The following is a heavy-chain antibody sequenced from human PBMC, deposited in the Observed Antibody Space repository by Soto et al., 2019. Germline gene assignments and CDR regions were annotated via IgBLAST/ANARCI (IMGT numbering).Heavy chain of an antibody. D-gene: IGHD5-18*01. CDR3: ARGLWSFDY. V-gene: IGHV3-33*01. CDR1: GFTFSSYG. CDR2: VWLDGSNK. Sequence: QVQLVESGGGVVQPGRSLRLSCAASGFTFSSYGMHWVRQAPGKGLEWVAVVWLDGSNKYYADSVKGRFTISRDNSKNTLYLQMNSLRAEDTAVYYCARGLWSFDYWGQGNLVTVSS. J-gene: IGHJ4*02.